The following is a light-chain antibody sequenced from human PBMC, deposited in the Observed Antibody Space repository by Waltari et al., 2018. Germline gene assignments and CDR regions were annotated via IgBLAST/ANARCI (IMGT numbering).Light chain of an antibody. CDR2: AAS. V-gene: IGKV1-39*01. J-gene: IGKJ4*01. CDR3: QQSYSTPPT. Sequence: DIQMTQSPSSLSASVGDRVTITCRASQNIINFLSWYQQKPGRAPRLLIYAASTLQSAVPSRFSGSGSGTDFTLTTSSLQPEDFATYYCQQSYSTPPTFGAGTKVEIK. CDR1: QNIINF.